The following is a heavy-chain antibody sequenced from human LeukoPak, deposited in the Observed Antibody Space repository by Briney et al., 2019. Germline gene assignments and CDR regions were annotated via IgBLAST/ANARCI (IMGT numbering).Heavy chain of an antibody. CDR1: DGSITNYY. CDR2: VFYSGTT. Sequence: PSETLSLNCSVSDGSITNYYWGWIRRPPGKGLELIGTVFYSGTTYYNPSLRSRLTISVDTSKNQFSLRLTSVTAADTTVYYCARLAAIRGVVFIDYWGQGALVTVSS. D-gene: IGHD3-10*01. J-gene: IGHJ4*02. V-gene: IGHV4-39*01. CDR3: ARLAAIRGVVFIDY.